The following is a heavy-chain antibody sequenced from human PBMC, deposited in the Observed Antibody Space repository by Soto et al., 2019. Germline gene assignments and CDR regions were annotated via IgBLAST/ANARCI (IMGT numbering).Heavy chain of an antibody. V-gene: IGHV4-39*01. CDR1: GGSISSGDYY. CDR3: WSLHYYYGMDV. J-gene: IGHJ6*02. Sequence: SAPLSLTFTFSGGSISSGDYYWGWIRQPPGKGLEWIGSIYYSVSTYYNPSLKSRVTISVDTSKNQFSLKLSSVTAADTAVYYCWSLHYYYGMDVWGQGTTVTVSS. CDR2: IYYSVST.